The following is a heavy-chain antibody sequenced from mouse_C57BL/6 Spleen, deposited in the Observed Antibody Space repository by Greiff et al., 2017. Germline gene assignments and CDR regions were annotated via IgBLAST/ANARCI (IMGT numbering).Heavy chain of an antibody. CDR1: GYAFTTYL. V-gene: IGHV1-54*01. CDR2: INPGSGGT. J-gene: IGHJ3*01. D-gene: IGHD3-2*02. Sequence: QVQLQQSGAELVRPGTSVKVSCKASGYAFTTYLIEWVKQRPGQGLEWIGVINPGSGGTNYHEKFKGKATLTADKSSSTAYMQLSSLTSEDSAVYFCARQGQLRLQAYWGQGTLVTVSA. CDR3: ARQGQLRLQAY.